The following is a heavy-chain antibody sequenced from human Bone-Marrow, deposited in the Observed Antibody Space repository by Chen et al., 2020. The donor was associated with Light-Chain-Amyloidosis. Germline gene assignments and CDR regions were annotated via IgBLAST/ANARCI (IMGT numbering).Heavy chain of an antibody. V-gene: IGHV3-74*02. CDR2: INTDGSTT. Sequence: EVQLVESGGGLVQPGGCLRLSCAASGFSFSSYWMHWGRQAPGKGLVWVSRINTDGSTTTYADSVRGRFTISRDNAKNTLFLQMSSLRAEDTAIYYCVYDSHREAAFDIWGQGTMVTVSS. D-gene: IGHD3-22*01. CDR3: VYDSHREAAFDI. CDR1: GFSFSSYW. J-gene: IGHJ3*02.